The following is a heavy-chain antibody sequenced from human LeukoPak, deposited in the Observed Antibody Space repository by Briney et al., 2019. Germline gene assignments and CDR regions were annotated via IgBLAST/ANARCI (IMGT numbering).Heavy chain of an antibody. Sequence: GGSLRLSCAASGFTFSSYAMSWVRQAPGKGLEWVSAISGSGGSTYYADSVKGRFTISRDNSKNTLYLQMNSLRAEDTAVYYCAKEDGDYDFWSGYFSFDYWGQGTLVTVSS. J-gene: IGHJ4*02. D-gene: IGHD3-3*01. CDR2: ISGSGGST. CDR1: GFTFSSYA. V-gene: IGHV3-23*01. CDR3: AKEDGDYDFWSGYFSFDY.